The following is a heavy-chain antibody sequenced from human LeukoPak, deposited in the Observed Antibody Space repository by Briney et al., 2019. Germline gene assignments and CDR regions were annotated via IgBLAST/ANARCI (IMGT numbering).Heavy chain of an antibody. D-gene: IGHD3-22*01. CDR1: GYSFTGYY. Sequence: ASVKVSCKASGYSFTGYYMHWVRQAPGQGLEWMGWINPNSGGTNYAQKFQGRVTMTRDTSISTAYMELSRLRSDDTAVYYCARLASLYDSSGYYWGDYWGQGTLVTVSS. J-gene: IGHJ4*02. V-gene: IGHV1-2*02. CDR3: ARLASLYDSSGYYWGDY. CDR2: INPNSGGT.